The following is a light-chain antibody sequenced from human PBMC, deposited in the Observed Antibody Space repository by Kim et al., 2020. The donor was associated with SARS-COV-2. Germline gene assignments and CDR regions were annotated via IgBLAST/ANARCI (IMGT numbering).Light chain of an antibody. J-gene: IGLJ3*02. CDR2: QYS. CDR1: KLGDKY. V-gene: IGLV3-1*01. Sequence: SVSPGQTASITCSGEKLGDKYACWYQKKPGQSPVLVIYQYSKRPSGSPERFSGSNSGNTATLTISGTQAMDEADYYCQAWDSSTEVFGGGTQLTVL. CDR3: QAWDSSTEV.